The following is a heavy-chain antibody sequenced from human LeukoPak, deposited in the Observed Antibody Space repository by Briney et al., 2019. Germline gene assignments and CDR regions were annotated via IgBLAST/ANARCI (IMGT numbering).Heavy chain of an antibody. CDR2: ISAYNGNT. J-gene: IGHJ4*02. CDR1: GYTFSSYG. Sequence: ASVKVSCKASGYTFSSYGISWVRQAPGQGLEWMGWISAYNGNTNYAQNLQGRVTMTTDTSTSTAYMEVRSLRSDDTAVYYCARTERGIVVVTSFDYWGQGTLVTVSS. CDR3: ARTERGIVVVTSFDY. D-gene: IGHD3-22*01. V-gene: IGHV1-18*01.